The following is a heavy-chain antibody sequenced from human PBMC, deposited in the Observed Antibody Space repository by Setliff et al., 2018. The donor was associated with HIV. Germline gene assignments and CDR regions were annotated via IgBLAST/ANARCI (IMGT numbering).Heavy chain of an antibody. CDR3: ARAYSSG. V-gene: IGHV4-61*08. J-gene: IGHJ6*04. CDR1: GDSIISSGDF. D-gene: IGHD6-19*01. Sequence: PSETLSLTCTVSGDSIISSGDFWSWIRQHPGKGLEWIGYIYYSGSTNYNPSLKSRVTISVDTSKNQFSLKLNSVTAADTAVYYCARAYSSGWGKGTTVTVSS. CDR2: IYYSGST.